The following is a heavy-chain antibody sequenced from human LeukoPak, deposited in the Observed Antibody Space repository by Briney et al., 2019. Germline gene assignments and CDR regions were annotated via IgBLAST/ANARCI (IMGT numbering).Heavy chain of an antibody. CDR3: AKAHPTYYYDSSGHPVDY. V-gene: IGHV3-23*01. Sequence: GGSLRLSCAASGFTFSSYAMSWVRQAPGKGLERVSAISGSGGSTYYADSVKGRFTISRDNSKNTLYLQMNSLRAEDTAVYYCAKAHPTYYYDSSGHPVDYWGQGTLVTVSS. D-gene: IGHD3-22*01. CDR2: ISGSGGST. CDR1: GFTFSSYA. J-gene: IGHJ4*02.